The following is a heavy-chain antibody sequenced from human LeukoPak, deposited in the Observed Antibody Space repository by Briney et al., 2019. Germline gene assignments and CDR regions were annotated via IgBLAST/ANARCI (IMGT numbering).Heavy chain of an antibody. V-gene: IGHV3-23*01. CDR1: GFTFSSYA. CDR3: AKDLLPYSGSYYSFDY. CDR2: ISGSGGST. Sequence: GGSLRLSCAASGFTFSSYAMSWVRQAPGKGLEWVSAISGSGGSTYYADSVKGRFTISRDNSKNTLYLQMNSLRAEDTAVYHCAKDLLPYSGSYYSFDYWGQGTLVTVSS. J-gene: IGHJ4*02. D-gene: IGHD1-26*01.